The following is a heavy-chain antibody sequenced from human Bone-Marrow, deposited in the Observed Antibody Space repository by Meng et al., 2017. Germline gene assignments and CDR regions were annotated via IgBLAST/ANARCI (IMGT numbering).Heavy chain of an antibody. J-gene: IGHJ4*02. D-gene: IGHD1-14*01. Sequence: GGSLRLSCAASGFTFSNYAMTWVRQAPGKGLEWVSTVLAYAGGATTYYADTVKGRFAISRNDSTNILYLQMNSLRAVDTALYYGAKTGGMYGLHPDSWGQGTLVTVSS. CDR2: VLAYAGGATT. V-gene: IGHV3-23*01. CDR1: GFTFSNYA. CDR3: AKTGGMYGLHPDS.